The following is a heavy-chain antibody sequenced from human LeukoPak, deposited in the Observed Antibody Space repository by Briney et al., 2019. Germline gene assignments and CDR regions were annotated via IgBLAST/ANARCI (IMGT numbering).Heavy chain of an antibody. CDR3: AATAAAANYYYYGMDV. CDR1: GGSFSGYY. V-gene: IGHV4-34*01. CDR2: INHSGST. Sequence: SETLSLTCAVYGGSFSGYYWSWIRQPPGKGLEWIGEINHSGSTNYNPSLKSRVTISVDTSKTQFSLKLSSVTAADTAVYYCAATAAAANYYYYGMDVWGQGTTVTVSS. D-gene: IGHD6-13*01. J-gene: IGHJ6*02.